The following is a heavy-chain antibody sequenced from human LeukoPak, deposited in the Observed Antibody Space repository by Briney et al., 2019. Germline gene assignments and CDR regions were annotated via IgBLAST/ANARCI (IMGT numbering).Heavy chain of an antibody. CDR1: GYTFIDYY. CDR2: INTYTGGA. V-gene: IGHV1-2*02. Sequence: ASVKVSCKTSGYTFIDYYIHWVRQTPGQGHEWLGSINTYTGGANYAQEFRDRVPMTRDTSISTVYVEVTGLTSDDTAIYYCARGLGSGSYHFDYWGQGALVTVSS. J-gene: IGHJ4*02. CDR3: ARGLGSGSYHFDY. D-gene: IGHD1-26*01.